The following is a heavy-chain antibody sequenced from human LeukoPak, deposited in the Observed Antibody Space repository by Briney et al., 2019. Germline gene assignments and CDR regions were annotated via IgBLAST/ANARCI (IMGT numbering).Heavy chain of an antibody. J-gene: IGHJ4*02. CDR2: IKEDGSEK. CDR3: ARDDIATYDY. CDR1: GFTFRRHW. D-gene: IGHD2-15*01. Sequence: SGGSLRLSCAASGFTFRRHWMSWVRQAPGKGLEWLANIKEDGSEKYYVDSVKGRFTISRDNAKNSLYLQMNSLRAEDTAVYYCARDDIATYDYWGQGPVVTVSS. V-gene: IGHV3-7*01.